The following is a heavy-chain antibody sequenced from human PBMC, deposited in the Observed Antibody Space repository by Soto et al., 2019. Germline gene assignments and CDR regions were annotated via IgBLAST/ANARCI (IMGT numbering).Heavy chain of an antibody. CDR3: ARYKAAKSYYYGMDV. CDR1: GYRFSNYW. CDR2: IYPGDSDT. D-gene: IGHD6-25*01. J-gene: IGHJ6*02. Sequence: GESLKISCKSSGYRFSNYWIGWVRQMSGKGLEWMGIIYPGDSDTRYSPSFQGQVTISADKSISTAYLQWSSLKASDTAMYYCARYKAAKSYYYGMDVWGQGTTVTVSS. V-gene: IGHV5-51*01.